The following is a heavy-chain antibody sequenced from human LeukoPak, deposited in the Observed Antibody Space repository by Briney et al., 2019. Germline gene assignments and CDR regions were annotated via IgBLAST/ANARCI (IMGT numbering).Heavy chain of an antibody. V-gene: IGHV4-59*01. Sequence: SETLSLTCTVSGGYISSYYWSWIRQPPGKGLEWIGYIYYSGSTNYNPSLKSRVTISVDTSKNQFSLKLSSVTAADTAVYYCARRHVEYSSSSDPYYFDYWGQGTLVTVSS. D-gene: IGHD6-6*01. CDR3: ARRHVEYSSSSDPYYFDY. CDR2: IYYSGST. J-gene: IGHJ4*02. CDR1: GGYISSYY.